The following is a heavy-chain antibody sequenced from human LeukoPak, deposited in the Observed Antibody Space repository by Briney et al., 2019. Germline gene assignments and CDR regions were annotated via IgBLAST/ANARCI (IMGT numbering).Heavy chain of an antibody. V-gene: IGHV4-59*08. CDR2: ISHSGRT. J-gene: IGHJ4*02. Sequence: SETLSLTCTVSGGSISSYYWSWIRQPPGKGLEWIGYISHSGRTNYNPSLKSRVTISVDTSKKQFSLKLNSVTAADTAVYFCAREDTSGLEGYFDDWGQGTLVTVSS. CDR3: AREDTSGLEGYFDD. CDR1: GGSISSYY. D-gene: IGHD3-10*01.